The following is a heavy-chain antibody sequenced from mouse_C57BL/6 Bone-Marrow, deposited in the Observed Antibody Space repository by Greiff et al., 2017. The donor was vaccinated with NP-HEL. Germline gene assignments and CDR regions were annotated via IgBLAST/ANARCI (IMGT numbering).Heavy chain of an antibody. CDR3: ARDPGYAMDD. J-gene: IGHJ4*01. Sequence: QVQLQQSGPELVKPGASVKISCKASGYAFSNYWMNWVKQRPGRGLELIGRIYPGDGDTNYNGKFKGKATLTADKSSSTAYMQRSSLTSEDSAVYFWARDPGYAMDDWGQGTSVTGSS. CDR1: GYAFSNYW. CDR2: IYPGDGDT. V-gene: IGHV1-82*01.